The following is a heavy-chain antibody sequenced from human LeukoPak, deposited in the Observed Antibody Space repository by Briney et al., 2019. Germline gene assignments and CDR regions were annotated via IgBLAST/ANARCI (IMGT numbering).Heavy chain of an antibody. CDR1: GGSISSGGYY. D-gene: IGHD1-26*01. Sequence: SETLSLTCTVSGGSISSGGYYWSWIRQPPGKGLEWIGYIYHSGSTYYNPSLKSRVTISVDRSKNQFSLKLTSVTAADTAVYYCARAYSGSYFYFDYWGQGTLVTVSS. CDR2: IYHSGST. CDR3: ARAYSGSYFYFDY. J-gene: IGHJ4*02. V-gene: IGHV4-30-2*01.